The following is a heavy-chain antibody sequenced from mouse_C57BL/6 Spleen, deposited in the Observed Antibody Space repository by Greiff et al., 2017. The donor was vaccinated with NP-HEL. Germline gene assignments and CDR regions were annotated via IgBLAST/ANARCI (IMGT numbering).Heavy chain of an antibody. CDR3: ARVKGRAAQDL. CDR1: GFTFSDYY. V-gene: IGHV5-16*01. CDR2: INYDGSST. J-gene: IGHJ3*01. Sequence: EVHLVESEGGLVQPGSSMKLSCTASGFTFSDYYMAWVRQVPEKGLEWVANINYDGSSTYYLDSLKSRFIISRDNAKNILYLQMSSLKSEDTATYYCARVKGRAAQDLWGQGTLVTVSA. D-gene: IGHD3-2*02.